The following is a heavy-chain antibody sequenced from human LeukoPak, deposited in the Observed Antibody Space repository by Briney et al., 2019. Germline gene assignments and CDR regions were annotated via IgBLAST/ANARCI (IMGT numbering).Heavy chain of an antibody. V-gene: IGHV3-30-3*01. CDR2: ISYDGSNK. J-gene: IGHJ3*02. D-gene: IGHD3-22*01. CDR3: ARGLGGYYFDI. Sequence: GGSLRLSCAASGFTFSSYAMHWVRQAPGKGLEWVAVISYDGSNKYYADSVKGRFTISRDNSKNTLYLQMNSLRAEDTAVYYCARGLGGYYFDIWGQGTMVTVSS. CDR1: GFTFSSYA.